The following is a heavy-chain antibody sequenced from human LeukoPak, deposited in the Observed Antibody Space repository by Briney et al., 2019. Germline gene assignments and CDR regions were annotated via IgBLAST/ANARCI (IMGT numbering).Heavy chain of an antibody. CDR3: ARALYDFWTGYFFDS. CDR1: RITFNSYW. CDR2: IKQDGSET. Sequence: GGSLSLSCAVSRITFNSYWMTWVRQAPGRGLEWLANIKQDGSETYYMDSVKGRFSISRDNAKNSLYLQVNGLRAEDTAVYYCARALYDFWTGYFFDSWGQGKLVTVSS. V-gene: IGHV3-7*01. D-gene: IGHD3-3*01. J-gene: IGHJ4*02.